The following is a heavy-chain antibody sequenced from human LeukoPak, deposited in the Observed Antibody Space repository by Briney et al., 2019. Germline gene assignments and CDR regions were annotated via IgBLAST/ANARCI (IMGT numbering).Heavy chain of an antibody. Sequence: ASVKVPCKASGYNFVNYAVTWVRQAPGQGLEWMGWIGGNNAHKNYAQNLQDRVTMTTDTSTATAYMELRGLRSDDTAVYYCARGGVSTRYCGVTNCYLTPIDYWGQGTRVTVSS. D-gene: IGHD2-2*01. CDR3: ARGGVSTRYCGVTNCYLTPIDY. J-gene: IGHJ4*02. V-gene: IGHV1-18*01. CDR2: IGGNNAHK. CDR1: GYNFVNYA.